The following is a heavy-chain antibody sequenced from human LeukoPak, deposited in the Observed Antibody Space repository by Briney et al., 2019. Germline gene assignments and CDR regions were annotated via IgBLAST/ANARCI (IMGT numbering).Heavy chain of an antibody. J-gene: IGHJ4*02. CDR1: GFTFRLYV. D-gene: IGHD3-22*01. Sequence: GGSLRLSCVASGFTFRLYVMTWVRQAPGKGLEWVSPITGSGGSIYYADSVKGRFTISRDNSKNTLYLQMNTLRAEDTAVYFCARDLRVHYYDSSGNYFDYWGQGTLVTVSS. V-gene: IGHV3-23*01. CDR3: ARDLRVHYYDSSGNYFDY. CDR2: ITGSGGSI.